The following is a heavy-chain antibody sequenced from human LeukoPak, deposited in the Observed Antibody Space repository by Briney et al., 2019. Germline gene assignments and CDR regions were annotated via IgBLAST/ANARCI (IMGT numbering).Heavy chain of an antibody. J-gene: IGHJ4*02. V-gene: IGHV3-64D*09. Sequence: GRSLRLSCSAPGFTFSGYAMHWVRRAPGKGLEYVSCISSDGGTAYYEDSVKGRFTISRDRSKNTLYLQMSSLRAEDTAVYYCVKGGVVTSRPLDYWGQGTLVIVSS. CDR3: VKGGVVTSRPLDY. CDR1: GFTFSGYA. CDR2: ISSDGGTA. D-gene: IGHD3-3*01.